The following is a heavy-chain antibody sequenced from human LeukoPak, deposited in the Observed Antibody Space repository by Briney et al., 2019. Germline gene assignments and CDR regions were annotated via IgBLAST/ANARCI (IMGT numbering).Heavy chain of an antibody. CDR2: ISGSGGST. D-gene: IGHD4-17*01. J-gene: IGHJ4*02. Sequence: GGSLRLSCVTSGFTFSRYGMSWVRQAPGKGLEWVSAISGSGGSTYYADSVKGQFTISRDNSKNMLYMQMNSLRAEDTAVYYCAKPWREDGDFWSFDYWGRGTLVTVSS. V-gene: IGHV3-23*01. CDR1: GFTFSRYG. CDR3: AKPWREDGDFWSFDY.